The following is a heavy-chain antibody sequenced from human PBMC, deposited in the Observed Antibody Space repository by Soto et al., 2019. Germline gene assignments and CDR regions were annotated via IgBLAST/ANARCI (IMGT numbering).Heavy chain of an antibody. CDR2: IIPIFGTA. D-gene: IGHD4-4*01. CDR3: ARDPASQVKDYYGMDV. Sequence: SVKVSCKXSGGTFSSYAISWVRQAPGQGLEWMGGIIPIFGTANYAQKFQGRVTITADESTSTAYMELSSLRSEDTAVYYCARDPASQVKDYYGMDVWGQGTTVTVS. V-gene: IGHV1-69*13. J-gene: IGHJ6*02. CDR1: GGTFSSYA.